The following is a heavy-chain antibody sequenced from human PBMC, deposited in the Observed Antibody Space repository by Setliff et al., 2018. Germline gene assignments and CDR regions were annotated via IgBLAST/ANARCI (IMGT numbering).Heavy chain of an antibody. Sequence: SETLSLTCTVSGGYIARSYFYWGWIRQSPGKGLEWTGTMYYSGKTFYMPSLQSRVTISADTSTNQLSLKLSSVTAAVTAVYYCSRGPSKVQFDTWGRGIPVTVSS. CDR1: GGYIARSYFY. V-gene: IGHV4-39*01. CDR3: SRGPSKVQFDT. CDR2: MYYSGKT. J-gene: IGHJ5*02. D-gene: IGHD4-4*01.